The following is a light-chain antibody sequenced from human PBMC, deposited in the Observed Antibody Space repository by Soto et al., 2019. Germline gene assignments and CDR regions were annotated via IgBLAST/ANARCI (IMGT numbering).Light chain of an antibody. CDR1: SSNIGSNT. CDR3: AAWDDSLNGVV. CDR2: SNN. Sequence: QSVLTQPPSASGNPGQRVTISCSGSSSNIGSNTVNWYQQLPGTAPKPLIYSNNQRPSWVPDRFSGSKSGTSASLAISGLQSEDEDEYYCAAWDDSLNGVVFGGGTKLTVL. V-gene: IGLV1-44*01. J-gene: IGLJ2*01.